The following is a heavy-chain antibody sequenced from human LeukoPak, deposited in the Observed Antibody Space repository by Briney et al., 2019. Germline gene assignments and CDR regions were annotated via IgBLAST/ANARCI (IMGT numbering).Heavy chain of an antibody. CDR3: ARVGYYESSGYYEY. D-gene: IGHD3-22*01. Sequence: ASVKVSCKASGGTFSSYAISWVRQAPGQGLEWMGRINPNSGGTNYAQKFQGRVTMTRDTSISTVYMELSRLRSDDTAVYYCARVGYYESSGYYEYWGQGTLVTVSS. CDR1: GGTFSSYA. CDR2: INPNSGGT. V-gene: IGHV1-2*06. J-gene: IGHJ4*02.